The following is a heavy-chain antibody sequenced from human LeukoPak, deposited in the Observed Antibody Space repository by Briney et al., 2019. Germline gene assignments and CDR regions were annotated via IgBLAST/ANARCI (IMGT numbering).Heavy chain of an antibody. CDR3: ARDPVEWELLLDY. CDR1: GFTFSNYW. V-gene: IGHV3-7*01. Sequence: PGGSLRLSCAASGFTFSNYWMGWVRQAPGKRLEWVANMNIDGSEKYYADSAKGRFSISRDNARNSVYLQMASLRVEDTAVYYCARDPVEWELLLDYWGQGTLVTVSS. D-gene: IGHD1-26*01. CDR2: MNIDGSEK. J-gene: IGHJ4*02.